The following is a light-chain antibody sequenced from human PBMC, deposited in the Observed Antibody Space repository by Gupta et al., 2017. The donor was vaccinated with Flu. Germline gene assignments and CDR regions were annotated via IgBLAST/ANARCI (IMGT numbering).Light chain of an antibody. J-gene: IGLJ3*02. V-gene: IGLV8-61*01. CDR2: ATN. CDR1: SGSVSASYY. Sequence: QTVVTQEPSFSVSPGGTVTLTCGLSSGSVSASYYVSWYQQTPGQAPRTLIYATNIRSSGVPVRFSGAILGNQAALTITGAQADDESNYYCVLFMGSGTWVFGGGTKLTVL. CDR3: VLFMGSGTWV.